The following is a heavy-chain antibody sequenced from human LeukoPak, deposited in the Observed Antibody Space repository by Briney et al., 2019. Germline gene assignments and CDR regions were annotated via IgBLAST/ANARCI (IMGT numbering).Heavy chain of an antibody. CDR3: AHYDFWSGSIGY. CDR2: INTDGSST. J-gene: IGHJ4*02. V-gene: IGHV3-74*01. D-gene: IGHD3-3*01. Sequence: GGSLRLSCAASGFTFSSYWMHWVRQAPGKGLVWVSRINTDGSSTSYADSVKGRFTISRDNAKNTPYLQMNSLRAEDTAVYYCAHYDFWSGSIGYWGQGTLVTVSS. CDR1: GFTFSSYW.